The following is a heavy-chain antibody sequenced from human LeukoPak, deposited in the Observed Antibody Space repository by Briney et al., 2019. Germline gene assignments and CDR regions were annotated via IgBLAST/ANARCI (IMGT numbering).Heavy chain of an antibody. CDR1: GGSFSGYY. D-gene: IGHD3-3*01. CDR2: IYYSGST. Sequence: SETLSLTCAVYGGSFSGYYWSWIRQPPGKGLEWIGYIYYSGSTYYNPSLKSRVTISVDTSKNQFSLKLSSVTAADTAVYYCARVFRRSGYYNFDYWGQGTLVTVSS. CDR3: ARVFRRSGYYNFDY. V-gene: IGHV4-34*09. J-gene: IGHJ4*02.